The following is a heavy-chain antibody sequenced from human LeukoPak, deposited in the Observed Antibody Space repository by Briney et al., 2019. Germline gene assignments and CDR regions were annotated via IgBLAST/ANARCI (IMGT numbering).Heavy chain of an antibody. CDR2: IYSGGST. Sequence: PGGSLRLSCAASGFTFSSYAMSWVRQAPGKGLEWVSVIYSGGSTYYADSVKGRFTISRNNSQNTLYLQMNSLRAEGTAVYYCARDLSSPYGMDVWGQGTTVTVSS. J-gene: IGHJ6*02. D-gene: IGHD2-2*01. V-gene: IGHV3-53*01. CDR3: ARDLSSPYGMDV. CDR1: GFTFSSYA.